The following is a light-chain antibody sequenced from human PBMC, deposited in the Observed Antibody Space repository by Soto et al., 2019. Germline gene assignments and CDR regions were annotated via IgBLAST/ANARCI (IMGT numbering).Light chain of an antibody. CDR2: ATS. CDR3: QESYTTPAVS. J-gene: IGKJ4*01. V-gene: IGKV1-39*01. Sequence: GDRVTITCRASQSISRGLAWYQQKPGKAPKLLIYATSTLQSGVPSRFSGSGSGTEFTLTISSLQAEDFATYFCQESYTTPAVSFGGGTKVDIK. CDR1: QSISRG.